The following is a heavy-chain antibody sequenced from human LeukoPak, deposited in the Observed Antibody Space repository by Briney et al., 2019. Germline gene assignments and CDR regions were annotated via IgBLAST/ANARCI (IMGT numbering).Heavy chain of an antibody. Sequence: GGSLRLSCAASGFTFSDSAMHWVRQTSGKGLEWLGRIRSKANNYATAYAASIKGRFTISRDDSENTAYLQMNSLKTEDTAVYYCTMPDFHAFLPVYYFDYWGQGTLVTVSS. J-gene: IGHJ4*02. CDR1: GFTFSDSA. CDR2: IRSKANNYAT. D-gene: IGHD1-14*01. CDR3: TMPDFHAFLPVYYFDY. V-gene: IGHV3-73*01.